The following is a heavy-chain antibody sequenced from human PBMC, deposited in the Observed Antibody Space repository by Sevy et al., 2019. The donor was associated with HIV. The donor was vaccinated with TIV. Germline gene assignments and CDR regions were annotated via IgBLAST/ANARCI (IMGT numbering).Heavy chain of an antibody. CDR3: ATTTDYYDSSGYPFDH. J-gene: IGHJ4*02. V-gene: IGHV1-24*01. CDR2: VDPEDGET. Sequence: ASVKVSCKVSGYTLTALSMHWVRQAPGKGLEWMGTVDPEDGETRFAQKFQGRVTMTEDTSTDTAYMELSSLRSEDTAVYFCATTTDYYDSSGYPFDHWGQGALVTVSS. CDR1: GYTLTALS. D-gene: IGHD3-22*01.